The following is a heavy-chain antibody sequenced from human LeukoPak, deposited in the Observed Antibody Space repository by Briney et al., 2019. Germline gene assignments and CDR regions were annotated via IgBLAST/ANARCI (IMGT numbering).Heavy chain of an antibody. J-gene: IGHJ5*02. Sequence: PSETLSLTCTVSGGSISSSSYYWGWIRQPPGKGLEWIGSIYYSGSTYYNPSLKSRVTISVDTSKNQFSLKLSSVTAADTAVYYCARREPYCTSTSCPFDPWGQGTLVTVSS. D-gene: IGHD2-2*01. CDR2: IYYSGST. CDR3: ARREPYCTSTSCPFDP. V-gene: IGHV4-39*01. CDR1: GGSISSSSYY.